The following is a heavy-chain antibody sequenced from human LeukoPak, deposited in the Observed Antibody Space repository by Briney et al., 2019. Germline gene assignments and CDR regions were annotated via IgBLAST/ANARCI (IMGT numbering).Heavy chain of an antibody. CDR1: GRSFSGYY. J-gene: IGHJ4*02. V-gene: IGHV4-34*01. CDR2: INHSGST. CDR3: AREVVPVATTYSFDY. D-gene: IGHD2-2*01. Sequence: SDTLSLTCALYGRSFSGYYWSGLPHPPGKGLECVGEINHSGSTNYNPSLKSRVTISVDTSKTQFSLKLSFVPAADTAVYYCAREVVPVATTYSFDYWGQGTLVTVSS.